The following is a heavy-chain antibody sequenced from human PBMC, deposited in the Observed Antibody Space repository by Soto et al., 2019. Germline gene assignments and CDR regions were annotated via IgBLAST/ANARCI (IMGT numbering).Heavy chain of an antibody. D-gene: IGHD3-16*01. V-gene: IGHV4-31*03. CDR2: IYYGGST. CDR1: GGSISSGGYY. Sequence: SETLSLTCTVSGGSISSGGYYWSWIRQHPGKGLEWIGYIYYGGSTYYNPSLKSRVTISVDTSKNQFSLKLSSVTAADTAVYYCARDAVMITFGGVYYYYGMDVWGQGTTVTVSS. CDR3: ARDAVMITFGGVYYYYGMDV. J-gene: IGHJ6*02.